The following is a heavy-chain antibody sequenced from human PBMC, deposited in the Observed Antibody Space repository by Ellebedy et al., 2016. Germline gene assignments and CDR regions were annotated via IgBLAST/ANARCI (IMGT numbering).Heavy chain of an antibody. CDR1: GFTFSSYA. J-gene: IGHJ4*02. CDR2: ISYDGSNK. CDR3: ASPTHYSSGWYGIDYFDY. D-gene: IGHD6-19*01. V-gene: IGHV3-30-3*01. Sequence: GESLKISXAASGFTFSSYAMHWVRQAPGKGLEWVAVISYDGSNKYYADSVKGRFTISRDNSKNTLYLQMNSLRAEDTAVYYCASPTHYSSGWYGIDYFDYWGQGTLVTVSS.